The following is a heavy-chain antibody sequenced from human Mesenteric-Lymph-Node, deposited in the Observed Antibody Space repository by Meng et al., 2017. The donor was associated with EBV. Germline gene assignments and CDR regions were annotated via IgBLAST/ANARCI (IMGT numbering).Heavy chain of an antibody. Sequence: QLQLQQWGAGLLKPSETLSLTCAVYGESFSGFYWSWIRQPPGKGLEWIGEINHSGNTNYNPSLKSRVTISVDTSKNQFSLRLTSVTAADTAVYYCARVGEADSGDYPNEDSWGQGTLVTVSS. CDR3: ARVGEADSGDYPNEDS. J-gene: IGHJ4*02. CDR1: GESFSGFY. CDR2: INHSGNT. D-gene: IGHD4-17*01. V-gene: IGHV4-34*01.